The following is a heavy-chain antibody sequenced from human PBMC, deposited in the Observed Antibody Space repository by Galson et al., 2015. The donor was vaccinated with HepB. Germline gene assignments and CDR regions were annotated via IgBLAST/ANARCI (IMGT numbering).Heavy chain of an antibody. CDR1: GFTFSSYA. Sequence: SLRLSCAASGFTFSSYAMHWVRQAPGKGLEWVAVISYDGSNKYYADSVKGRFTISRDNSKNTLYLQMNSLRAEDTAVYYCATASSWDYWGQGTLVTVSS. CDR3: ATASSWDY. CDR2: ISYDGSNK. V-gene: IGHV3-30*14. J-gene: IGHJ4*02. D-gene: IGHD6-13*01.